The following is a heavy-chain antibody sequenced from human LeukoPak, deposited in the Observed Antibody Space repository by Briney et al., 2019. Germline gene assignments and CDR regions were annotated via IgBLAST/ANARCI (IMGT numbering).Heavy chain of an antibody. CDR1: GFTVSSNY. CDR3: AKGTRYCSSTSCLGMMDY. CDR2: LYSGGNT. Sequence: PGGSLRLSCAVSGFTVSSNYMSWVRQAPGKGLEWVSVLYSGGNTYYADSVKGRFTISRDNAKNSLYLQMNSLRAEDMALYYCAKGTRYCSSTSCLGMMDYWGQGTLVTVSS. V-gene: IGHV3-53*05. D-gene: IGHD2-2*01. J-gene: IGHJ4*02.